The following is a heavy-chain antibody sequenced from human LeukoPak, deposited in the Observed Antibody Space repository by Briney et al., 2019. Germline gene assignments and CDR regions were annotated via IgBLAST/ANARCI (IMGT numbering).Heavy chain of an antibody. Sequence: SQTLSLTCTVSGGSISSGSYYWSWIRQPAGKGLEWIGRIYISGSTNYNPSLKSRVTMSVDTSKNQFSLKVTSVTAADTAVYYCARVGYASSAIYFQQWGQGTLVSVSS. CDR3: ARVGYASSAIYFQQ. CDR2: IYISGST. CDR1: GGSISSGSYY. V-gene: IGHV4-61*02. D-gene: IGHD2-8*01. J-gene: IGHJ1*01.